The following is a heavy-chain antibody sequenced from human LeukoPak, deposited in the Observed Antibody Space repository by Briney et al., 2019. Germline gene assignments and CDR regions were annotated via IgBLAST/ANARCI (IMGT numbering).Heavy chain of an antibody. CDR1: GDSISNPYY. CDR2: ISHSGST. CDR3: ARDTWKDYYYYFMDV. J-gene: IGHJ6*03. D-gene: IGHD1-1*01. V-gene: IGHV4-38-2*02. Sequence: ASETLSLTCTVSGDSISNPYYWGWIRPPPGKGREWIGIISHSGSTFSTPSLKSRVTISLDTSKNQFSLKLNSVTAADTAVYYCARDTWKDYYYYFMDVWGKGTTVTVSS.